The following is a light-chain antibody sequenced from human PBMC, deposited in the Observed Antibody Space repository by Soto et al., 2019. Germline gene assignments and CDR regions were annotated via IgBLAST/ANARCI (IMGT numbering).Light chain of an antibody. J-gene: IGKJ1*01. Sequence: DIQMTQSPSSLSASVGDRVTITCRASQSISTYLNWYQQKPVKAAKVLIYDGSSLQSGVPTRFSGSGSGTDSTLTISRLQPEDFATYRFQQNYITPWTFGQGNKVEIK. CDR2: DGS. CDR3: QQNYITPWT. V-gene: IGKV1-39*01. CDR1: QSISTY.